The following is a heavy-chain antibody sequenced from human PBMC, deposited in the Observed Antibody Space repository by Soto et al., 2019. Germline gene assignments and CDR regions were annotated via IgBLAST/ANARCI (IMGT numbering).Heavy chain of an antibody. CDR2: INPIGGST. CDR1: GYTFTSYY. J-gene: IGHJ5*02. D-gene: IGHD3-16*01. CDR3: ARGEGPHQSVGLAEFAP. V-gene: IGHV1-46*01. Sequence: QVQLVHAGAEVKKPGASVKASCKTSGYTFTSYYMHWVRQAPGQGLELMAIINPIGGSTSYAQKFQGRVLMTRDTSTSTVYMELRCPRSEDTTMYYCARGEGPHQSVGLAEFAPWGHGTLVTVSS.